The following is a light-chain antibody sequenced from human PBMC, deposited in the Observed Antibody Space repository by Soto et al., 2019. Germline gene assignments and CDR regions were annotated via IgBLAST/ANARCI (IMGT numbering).Light chain of an antibody. Sequence: QSVLTQPHSASGTPGQRVTISCSGSSSNIGTSSVHWFQQLPGTAPKLLISTTNQRPSGLPERFSGSKSGTSASLAISGLQSEDEADYYCAAWDDSLNGHVFGTGTKLTVL. CDR3: AAWDDSLNGHV. J-gene: IGLJ1*01. CDR2: TTN. V-gene: IGLV1-44*01. CDR1: SSNIGTSS.